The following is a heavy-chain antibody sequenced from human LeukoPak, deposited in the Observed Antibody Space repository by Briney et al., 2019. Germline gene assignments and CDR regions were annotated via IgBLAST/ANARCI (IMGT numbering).Heavy chain of an antibody. D-gene: IGHD2-2*01. V-gene: IGHV6-1*01. J-gene: IGHJ4*02. CDR1: GDSVSSNSAA. Sequence: SQTLPLTCAISGDSVSSNSAAWNWIRQSPSRGLEWLGRTYYRSKWYNDYAVSVKSRITINPHTAKNQFSLQLNSVTPEDTAVYYCARDSLSCSSTSCYLTYYFDYWGQGTMVTVSS. CDR2: TYYRSKWYN. CDR3: ARDSLSCSSTSCYLTYYFDY.